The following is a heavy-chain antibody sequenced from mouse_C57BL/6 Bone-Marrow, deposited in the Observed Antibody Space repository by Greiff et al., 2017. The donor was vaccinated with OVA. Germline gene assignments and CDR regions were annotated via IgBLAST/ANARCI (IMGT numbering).Heavy chain of an antibody. J-gene: IGHJ3*01. CDR3: ARQGYGYDRGAFAY. Sequence: EVPLVESGGDLVKPGGSLKLSCAASGFTFRSYGMSWVRQTPDKRLEWVATISSGGSYTYYPDSVQGRFTIARDNAKNTLYLQRSSLKSEDTAMYYCARQGYGYDRGAFAYWGQGTLVTVSA. CDR1: GFTFRSYG. CDR2: ISSGGSYT. D-gene: IGHD2-2*01. V-gene: IGHV5-6*01.